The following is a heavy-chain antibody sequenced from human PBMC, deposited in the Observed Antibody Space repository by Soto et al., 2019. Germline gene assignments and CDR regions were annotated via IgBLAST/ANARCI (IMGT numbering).Heavy chain of an antibody. V-gene: IGHV3-30*18. CDR3: AKETDAFDI. CDR2: ILYDGNNR. Sequence: QVQLVESGGGVVQPGRSLRLSCAASGFTFSSYGMHWVRQAPGKGLEWVAVILYDGNNRDYAESVKGRFTISRDNSKNTLYLQMNSLRAEDTAVYYCAKETDAFDIWGQGTMVTVSS. CDR1: GFTFSSYG. J-gene: IGHJ3*02.